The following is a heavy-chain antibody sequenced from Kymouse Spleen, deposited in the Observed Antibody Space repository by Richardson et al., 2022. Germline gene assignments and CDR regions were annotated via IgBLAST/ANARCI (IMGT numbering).Heavy chain of an antibody. CDR2: INHSGST. CDR3: ARGGSWNYSYYYYGMDV. J-gene: IGHJ6*02. Sequence: QVQLQQWGAGLLKPSETLSLTCAVYGGSFSGYYWSWIRQPPGKGLEWIGEINHSGSTNYNPSLKSRVTISVDTSKNQFSLKLSSVTAADTAVYYCARGGSWNYSYYYYGMDVWGQGTTVTVSS. CDR1: GGSFSGYY. V-gene: IGHV4-34*01. D-gene: IGHD1-7*01.